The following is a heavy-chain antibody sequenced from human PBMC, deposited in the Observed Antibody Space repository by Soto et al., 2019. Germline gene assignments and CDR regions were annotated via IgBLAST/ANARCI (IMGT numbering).Heavy chain of an antibody. D-gene: IGHD3-22*01. CDR3: ARAPHSGYYYSLFDY. J-gene: IGHJ4*02. V-gene: IGHV1-69*12. Sequence: QVQLVQSGAEVKKPGSSVKVSCKASGGTFSSYAITWVRRAPGQGLEWMGGIIPLFNTANYAQKFQGRVTIXXDXSXXTAYMELSSLRSEDTAVYYCARAPHSGYYYSLFDYWGQGALVTVSS. CDR2: IIPLFNTA. CDR1: GGTFSSYA.